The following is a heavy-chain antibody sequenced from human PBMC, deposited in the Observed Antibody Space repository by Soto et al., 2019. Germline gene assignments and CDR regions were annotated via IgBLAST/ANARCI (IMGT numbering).Heavy chain of an antibody. Sequence: QVQLVQSGAEVKKPGASVKVSCKVSGYTLTELSMHWVRQAPGKGLEWMGGFDPEDGETIYAQKFQGRVTMTEDTSTDTAYMELSRLRSEDTAVYYCKSFVWCSGGSCYSSYWGQGTLVTVSS. CDR3: KSFVWCSGGSCYSSY. D-gene: IGHD2-15*01. J-gene: IGHJ4*02. CDR2: FDPEDGET. V-gene: IGHV1-24*01. CDR1: GYTLTELS.